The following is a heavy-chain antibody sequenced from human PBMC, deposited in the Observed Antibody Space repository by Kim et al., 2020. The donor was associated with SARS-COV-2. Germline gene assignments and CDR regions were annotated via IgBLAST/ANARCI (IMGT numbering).Heavy chain of an antibody. CDR2: IWYDGSNK. Sequence: GGSLRLSCAASGFTFSSYGMHWVRQAPGKGLEWVAVIWYDGSNKYYADSVKGRFTISRDNSKNTLYLQMNSLRAEDTAVYYCARDPRTSCYFDYWGQGTLVTVSS. CDR3: ARDPRTSCYFDY. CDR1: GFTFSSYG. V-gene: IGHV3-33*01. J-gene: IGHJ4*02. D-gene: IGHD3-10*01.